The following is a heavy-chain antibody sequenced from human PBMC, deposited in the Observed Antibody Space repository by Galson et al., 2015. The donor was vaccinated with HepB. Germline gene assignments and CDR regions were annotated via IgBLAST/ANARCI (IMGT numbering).Heavy chain of an antibody. V-gene: IGHV5-51*03. CDR3: ARLGGGMTTSLYYYYYMDV. Sequence: QSGAEVKKPGGSLKISCKASGYSFTTHWIGWVRQMPGKGLEWMGIIFPGDSDTRYSPSFQGQVTMSVDKSISTAYLQWNSLKAADTAMYYCARLGGGMTTSLYYYYYMDVWGQGTTVTVSS. CDR1: GYSFTTHW. D-gene: IGHD3-16*01. CDR2: IFPGDSDT. J-gene: IGHJ6*03.